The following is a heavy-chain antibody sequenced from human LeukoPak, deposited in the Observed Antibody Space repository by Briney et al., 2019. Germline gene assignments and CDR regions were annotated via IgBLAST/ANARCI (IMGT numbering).Heavy chain of an antibody. J-gene: IGHJ4*02. Sequence: GGSLRLSCEASRLIFSGYWMAWVRQAPGRGLEWVANIKKDGTETYYVDSVKGRFTISRDNDKNSVHLQMNSLRAEDTAVYYCARGGDSYFDYWGQGALVTVSS. CDR2: IKKDGTET. D-gene: IGHD4-17*01. V-gene: IGHV3-7*02. CDR3: ARGGDSYFDY. CDR1: RLIFSGYW.